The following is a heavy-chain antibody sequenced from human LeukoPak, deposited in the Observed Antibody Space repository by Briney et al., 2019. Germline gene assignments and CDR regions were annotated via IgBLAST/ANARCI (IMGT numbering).Heavy chain of an antibody. CDR2: IRHDGHT. CDR1: GYFSTNYY. D-gene: IGHD5-12*01. J-gene: IGHJ3*01. Sequence: SETLSLTCTVSGYFSTNYYWAWIRQPPGKGLEWIASIRHDGHTYYNASLKSQVTISIDMSRNQFSLRLNSLTAADTAVYYCARQVATKGEWAFDVWGQGTMVTVSS. CDR3: ARQVATKGEWAFDV. V-gene: IGHV4-38-2*02.